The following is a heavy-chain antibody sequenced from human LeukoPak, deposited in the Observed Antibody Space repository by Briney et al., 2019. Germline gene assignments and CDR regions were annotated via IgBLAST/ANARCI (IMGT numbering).Heavy chain of an antibody. Sequence: KPSETLSLTCAVYGGSFSGYYWSWIRQPPGKGLEWIGEINHSGSTNYNPSLKSRVTISVDTSKNQFSLKLSSVTAADTAVYYCARLQSRPGYSSSWYFSRPDKREYNWFDPWSQGTLVTVSS. CDR1: GGSFSGYY. V-gene: IGHV4-34*01. CDR3: ARLQSRPGYSSSWYFSRPDKREYNWFDP. CDR2: INHSGST. D-gene: IGHD6-13*01. J-gene: IGHJ5*02.